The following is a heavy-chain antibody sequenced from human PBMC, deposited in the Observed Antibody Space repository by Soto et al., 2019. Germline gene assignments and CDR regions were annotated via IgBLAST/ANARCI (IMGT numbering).Heavy chain of an antibody. J-gene: IGHJ5*02. CDR2: TYFRSKWYN. Sequence: SQTLSLTCAISGDSVSSNTASWNWIGQSPSRGLEWLGRTYFRSKWYNDYAVSVKSRIIINPDTSNNQFSLQLNSVTPEDTAVYYCARVYRLPTRSNWFDPWGQGTLVTVSS. CDR1: GDSVSSNTAS. CDR3: ARVYRLPTRSNWFDP. V-gene: IGHV6-1*01. D-gene: IGHD5-18*01.